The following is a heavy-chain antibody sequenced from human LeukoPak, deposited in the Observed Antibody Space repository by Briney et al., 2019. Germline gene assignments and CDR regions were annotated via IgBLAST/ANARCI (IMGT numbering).Heavy chain of an antibody. CDR1: GFTFGTYW. CDR2: IKQDGNQN. J-gene: IGHJ3*02. Sequence: PGGSLGLPWVASGFTFGTYWMTWVRQAPGKGLEWVANIKQDGNQNYYVDSVRGRFTISRGNSKNSLYLQMDRLGGDDHGVFLFSRDVEMFSTTWSNDFDIWGQGTMVTVSS. V-gene: IGHV3-7*03. D-gene: IGHD6-13*01. CDR3: SRDVEMFSTTWSNDFDI.